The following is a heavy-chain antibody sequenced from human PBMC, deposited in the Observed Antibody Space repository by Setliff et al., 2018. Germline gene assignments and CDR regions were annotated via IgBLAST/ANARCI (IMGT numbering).Heavy chain of an antibody. D-gene: IGHD5-18*01. J-gene: IGHJ4*02. CDR1: GGSISRGSYD. CDR3: ARGGYSYGLGGFPLDY. Sequence: NPSETLSLTCTVSGGSISRGSYDWSWIRQPAGKGLEWIGRIYTSGGTNYNPSLKSRVTISVDTSKNQFSLKLRSVTAADTAVYYCARGGYSYGLGGFPLDYWGQGTLVTVSS. V-gene: IGHV4-61*02. CDR2: IYTSGGT.